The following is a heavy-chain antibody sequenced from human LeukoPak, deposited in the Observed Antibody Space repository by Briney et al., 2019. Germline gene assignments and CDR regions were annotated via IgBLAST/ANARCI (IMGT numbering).Heavy chain of an antibody. J-gene: IGHJ4*02. CDR3: ARGMAATGGIFDY. CDR1: GGTISSGGYY. D-gene: IGHD7-27*01. CDR2: IYYSGST. Sequence: TLTLTCTVSGGTISSGGYYWSWIRQRTGKGLEWIGYIYYSGSTYYNPSLKSRVTISVDTSKNQFSLKLSSVTAADTAVYYCARGMAATGGIFDYWGQGTLVTVSS. V-gene: IGHV4-31*03.